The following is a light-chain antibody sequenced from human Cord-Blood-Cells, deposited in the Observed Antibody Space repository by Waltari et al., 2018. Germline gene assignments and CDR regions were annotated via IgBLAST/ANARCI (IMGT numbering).Light chain of an antibody. CDR1: PSVLYSSNNKNY. CDR2: WAS. Sequence: DIVINQAPDPPGVFSGRRATHHRQSRPSVLYSSNNKNYLAWYQQKPGQPPKLLIYWASTRESGVPDRFSGSGSGTDFTLTISSLQAEDVAVYYCQQYYSTPWTFGQGTKVEIK. J-gene: IGKJ1*01. V-gene: IGKV4-1*01. CDR3: QQYYSTPWT.